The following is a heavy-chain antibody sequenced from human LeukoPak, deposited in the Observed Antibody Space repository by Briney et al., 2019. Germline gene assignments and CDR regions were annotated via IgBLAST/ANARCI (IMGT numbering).Heavy chain of an antibody. CDR1: GFTFSSYR. CDR3: VKDSSSTWFGGDSK. CDR2: INTDGSST. V-gene: IGHV3-74*01. J-gene: IGHJ4*02. Sequence: GGSLRLSCAASGFTFSSYRMHWVRQAPGKGLVWVSRINTDGSSTSYADSVKGRFTISRDNSRNTLYLQMKSLRVEDTAVYYCVKDSSSTWFGGDSKWGQGTLVTVSS. D-gene: IGHD3-10*01.